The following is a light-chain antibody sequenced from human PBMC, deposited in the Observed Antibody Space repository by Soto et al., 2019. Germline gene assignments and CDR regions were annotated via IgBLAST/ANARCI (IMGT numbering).Light chain of an antibody. CDR3: QSDDSSLGGPVV. CDR2: GNS. Sequence: QSVLTQPPSVSGAPGQRVTISCTGSSSNIGAGYDVHWYQQLPGTAPKLLIHGNSNRPSGVPDRFSGSKSGTSASLAITGLQAEDEADYYCQSDDSSLGGPVVFGGGTKVTVL. J-gene: IGLJ2*01. V-gene: IGLV1-40*01. CDR1: SSNIGAGYD.